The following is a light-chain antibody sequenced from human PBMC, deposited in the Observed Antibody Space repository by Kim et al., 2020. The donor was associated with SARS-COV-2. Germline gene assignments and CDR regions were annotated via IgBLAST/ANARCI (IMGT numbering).Light chain of an antibody. CDR2: DVS. J-gene: IGLJ2*01. CDR3: SSYTSSSTLV. CDR1: SSAVGGYTY. V-gene: IGLV2-14*04. Sequence: GQSITISCTGTSSAVGGYTYVSCHQQHPGTAPNLMIYDVSKRPSVVSHRFSGSKSATTSSLTISGLQAADEADYYFSSYTSSSTLVFGCGTQLTVL.